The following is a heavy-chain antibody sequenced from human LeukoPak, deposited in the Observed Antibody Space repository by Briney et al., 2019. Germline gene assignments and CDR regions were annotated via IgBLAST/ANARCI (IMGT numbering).Heavy chain of an antibody. CDR3: ARERTSSGWGL. D-gene: IGHD6-19*01. Sequence: SVKVSCKASGGTFSSYAISWVRQAPGQGLEWMGRIIPILGIANYAQKFQGRVTITAGKSTSTAYMELSSLRSEDTAVYYCARERTSSGWGLWGQGTLATVSS. CDR1: GGTFSSYA. CDR2: IIPILGIA. V-gene: IGHV1-69*04. J-gene: IGHJ4*02.